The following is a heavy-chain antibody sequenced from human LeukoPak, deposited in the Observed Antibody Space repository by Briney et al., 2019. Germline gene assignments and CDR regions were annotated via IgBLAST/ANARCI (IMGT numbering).Heavy chain of an antibody. V-gene: IGHV3-23*01. CDR1: GFTFSSYA. CDR2: ISGSGGST. Sequence: GGSLRLSCAASGFTFSSYAMSWVRQAPGKGLGWVAAISGSGGSTYYADSVKGRFTISRDNSKNTLYLQMNSLRADDTAVYYCAKAYSGYDYYYYYGMDVWGQGTTVTVSS. D-gene: IGHD5-12*01. J-gene: IGHJ6*02. CDR3: AKAYSGYDYYYYYGMDV.